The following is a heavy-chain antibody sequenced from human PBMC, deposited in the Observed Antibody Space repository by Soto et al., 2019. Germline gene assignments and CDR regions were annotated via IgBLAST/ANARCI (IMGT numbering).Heavy chain of an antibody. D-gene: IGHD1-7*01. CDR2: IYYSGRT. CDR3: AREGLTGTIGLYYYYGMDV. Sequence: QVQLQESGPGLVKPSATLSLTCTVSGGSISSYYWSWIRQPPGKGLEWIGYIYYSGRTNYNPSLKSRVTISVDTSKNQFSLKLSSVTAADTAVYYCAREGLTGTIGLYYYYGMDVWGQGTTVTVSS. V-gene: IGHV4-59*01. CDR1: GGSISSYY. J-gene: IGHJ6*02.